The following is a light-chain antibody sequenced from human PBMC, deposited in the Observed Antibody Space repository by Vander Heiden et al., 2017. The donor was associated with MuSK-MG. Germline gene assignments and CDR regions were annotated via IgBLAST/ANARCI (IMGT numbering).Light chain of an antibody. CDR3: GSYTNSNTSVV. CDR2: DVS. Sequence: QPALPQPASVSGSPGQSITISCTGTTSDVGGYDYVSCCQQLPGKAPKLMIFDVSNRPSGVSNRFSGSKTGSTASLTISGLQPEDEADYYCGSYTNSNTSVVFGGGTKLTVL. CDR1: TSDVGGYDY. J-gene: IGLJ2*01. V-gene: IGLV2-14*01.